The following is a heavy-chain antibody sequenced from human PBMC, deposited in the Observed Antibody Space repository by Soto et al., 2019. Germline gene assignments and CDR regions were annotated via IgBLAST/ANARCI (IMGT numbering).Heavy chain of an antibody. Sequence: GASVKVSCKASGYTFTSYYMHWVRQAPGQGLEWMGIINPSGGSTSYAQKFQDRVTMTRDTSTSTVYMELSSLRSEDTAVYYCASGGSLDAFDIWGQGTMVTVSS. J-gene: IGHJ3*02. CDR2: INPSGGST. V-gene: IGHV1-46*01. CDR1: GYTFTSYY. CDR3: ASGGSLDAFDI. D-gene: IGHD2-15*01.